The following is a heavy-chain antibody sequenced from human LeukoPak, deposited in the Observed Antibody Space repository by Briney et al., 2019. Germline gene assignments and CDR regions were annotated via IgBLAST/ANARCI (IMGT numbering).Heavy chain of an antibody. CDR2: ISGSGDST. V-gene: IGHV3-23*01. CDR1: GFTFSSYA. J-gene: IGHJ4*02. CDR3: AKDDAGAAGDY. D-gene: IGHD6-13*01. Sequence: PGGSLRLSCAASGFTFSSYAMGWVRQAPGKGLGCVSSISGSGDSTYYADSVKGRFTISRDNSKNTLYLQMNSLRAEDTAVYYCAKDDAGAAGDYWGQGTLVTVSS.